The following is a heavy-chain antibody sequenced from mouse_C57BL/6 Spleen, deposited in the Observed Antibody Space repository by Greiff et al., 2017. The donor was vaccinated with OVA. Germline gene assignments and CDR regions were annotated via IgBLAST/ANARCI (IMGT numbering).Heavy chain of an antibody. J-gene: IGHJ3*01. V-gene: IGHV1-50*01. D-gene: IGHD2-10*01. CDR2: IDPSDSDT. CDR3: ATYYGNCAFAY. CDR1: GYTFTSYW. Sequence: VQLQQPGAELVKPGASVKLSCKASGYTFTSYWMQWVKQRPGQGLEWIGEIDPSDSDTNYNQKFKGKATLTVDTSSSTAYMQLSSLTSEDCAVYYCATYYGNCAFAYWGQGTLVTVSA.